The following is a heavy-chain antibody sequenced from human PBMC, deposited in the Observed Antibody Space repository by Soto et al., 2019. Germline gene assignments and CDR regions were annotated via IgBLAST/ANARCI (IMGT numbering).Heavy chain of an antibody. CDR1: GGTFSSYA. Sequence: SVKVSCKASGGTFSSYAISWVRQAPGQGLEWMGGILPIFGTANYAQKFQGRVTITADESTSTAYMELSSLRSEDTAVYYCARDRDFWSGYSNYYYYGMDVWGQGTTVTVSS. V-gene: IGHV1-69*13. D-gene: IGHD3-3*01. CDR3: ARDRDFWSGYSNYYYYGMDV. J-gene: IGHJ6*02. CDR2: ILPIFGTA.